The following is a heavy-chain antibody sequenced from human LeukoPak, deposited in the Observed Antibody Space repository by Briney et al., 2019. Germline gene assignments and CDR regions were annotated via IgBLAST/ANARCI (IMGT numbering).Heavy chain of an antibody. V-gene: IGHV1-2*04. CDR1: GYTFTGYY. J-gene: IGHJ3*02. Sequence: GASVKVSCKASGYTFTGYYMHWVRQAPGQGLEWMGWINPNSGGTNYAQKFQGWVTMTRDTSISTAYMELSRLRSDDTAVYYCARLMAYCGGDCYSDDASDIWGQGTMVTVSS. D-gene: IGHD2-21*02. CDR3: ARLMAYCGGDCYSDDASDI. CDR2: INPNSGGT.